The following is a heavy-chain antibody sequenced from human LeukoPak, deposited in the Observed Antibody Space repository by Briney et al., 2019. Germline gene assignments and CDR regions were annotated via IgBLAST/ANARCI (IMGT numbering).Heavy chain of an antibody. CDR1: GGPISSYY. V-gene: IGHV4-59*01. CDR2: IYYSGST. Sequence: SETLSLTCTVSGGPISSYYWSWIRQPPGKGLEWIGYIYYSGSTNYNPSLKSRVTISVDTSKNHFSLKLSSVTAADTAVYYCAREFGDLAFDIWGQGTMVTVSS. CDR3: AREFGDLAFDI. D-gene: IGHD3-10*01. J-gene: IGHJ3*02.